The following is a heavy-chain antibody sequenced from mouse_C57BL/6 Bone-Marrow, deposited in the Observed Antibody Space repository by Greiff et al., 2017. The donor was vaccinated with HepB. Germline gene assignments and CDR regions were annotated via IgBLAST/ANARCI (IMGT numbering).Heavy chain of an antibody. V-gene: IGHV1-26*01. J-gene: IGHJ3*01. Sequence: VQLQQSGPELVKPGASVKISCKASGYTFTDYYMNWVKQSHGKSLEWIGDINPNNGGTSYNQKFKGKATLTVDKSSSTAYMELRSLTSEDSAVYYCARLLEAYWGQGTLVTVSA. CDR1: GYTFTDYY. D-gene: IGHD1-1*01. CDR3: ARLLEAY. CDR2: INPNNGGT.